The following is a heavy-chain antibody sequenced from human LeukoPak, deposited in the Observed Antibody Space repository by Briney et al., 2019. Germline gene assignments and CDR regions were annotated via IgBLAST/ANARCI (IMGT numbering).Heavy chain of an antibody. CDR3: ARDMAYDYVWGSYRYPHDAFDI. CDR2: IKQDGSEK. Sequence: GGSLRLSCAASGFTFSSYWMSWVRQAPGKGLEWVAHIKQDGSEKYYVDSVKGRFTISRDNAKNSLYLQMNSLRAEDTALYYCARDMAYDYVWGSYRYPHDAFDIWGQGTMVTVSS. CDR1: GFTFSSYW. D-gene: IGHD3-16*02. V-gene: IGHV3-7*03. J-gene: IGHJ3*02.